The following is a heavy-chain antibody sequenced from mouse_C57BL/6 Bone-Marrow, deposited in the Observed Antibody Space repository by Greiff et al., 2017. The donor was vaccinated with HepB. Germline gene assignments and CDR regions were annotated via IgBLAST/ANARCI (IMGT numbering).Heavy chain of an antibody. J-gene: IGHJ1*03. CDR2: INPSSGYT. V-gene: IGHV1-7*01. D-gene: IGHD2-3*01. CDR3: ANDGYYSYWYFDV. Sequence: QVQLKQSGAELAKPGASVKLSCKASGYTFTSYWMHWVKQRPGQGLEWIGYINPSSGYTKSNQKFKDKATLTADKSSSTAYMQLRSLTYEDSAVYYCANDGYYSYWYFDVWGTGTTVTVSS. CDR1: GYTFTSYW.